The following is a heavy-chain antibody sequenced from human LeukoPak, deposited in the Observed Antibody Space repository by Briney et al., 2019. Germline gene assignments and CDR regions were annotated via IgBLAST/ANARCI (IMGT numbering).Heavy chain of an antibody. V-gene: IGHV3-74*01. Sequence: GGSLRLSCTTSGFTFSSYWMHWVRQAPGKGLVWVSRINLDGSSTNYADSVKGRFTISRDNAKNTLYLQMNSLRAEDTALYYCARDPIGYSYIDYWGQGTLVTVSS. J-gene: IGHJ4*02. CDR2: INLDGSST. CDR1: GFTFSSYW. CDR3: ARDPIGYSYIDY. D-gene: IGHD5-18*01.